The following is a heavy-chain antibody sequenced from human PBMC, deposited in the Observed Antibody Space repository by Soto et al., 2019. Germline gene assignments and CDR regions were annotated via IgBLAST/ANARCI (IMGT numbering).Heavy chain of an antibody. CDR3: VKDRMITFGGVIVGDWFDP. D-gene: IGHD3-16*02. J-gene: IGHJ5*02. CDR1: GFTFSSYA. Sequence: PGGSLILSCSASGFTFSSYAMHWVRQAPGKGLEYVSAISSNGGSTYYADSVKGRFTISRDNSKNTLYLQMSSLRAEDTAVYYCVKDRMITFGGVIVGDWFDPWGQGTLVTVSS. CDR2: ISSNGGST. V-gene: IGHV3-64D*06.